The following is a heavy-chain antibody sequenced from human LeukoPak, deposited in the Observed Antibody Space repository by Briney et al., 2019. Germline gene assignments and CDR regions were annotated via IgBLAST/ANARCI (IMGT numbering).Heavy chain of an antibody. CDR1: GYTFTGYY. CDR3: ARGRPGYSNAFDI. Sequence: ASVKVSCKASGYTFTGYYMHWVRQAPGQGLERMGWINPNSGGTNYAQKFQGRVTMTRDTSTRTVYMELSSLRSEDTAVYYCARGRPGYSNAFDIWGQGTMVTVSS. D-gene: IGHD3-22*01. CDR2: INPNSGGT. V-gene: IGHV1-2*02. J-gene: IGHJ3*02.